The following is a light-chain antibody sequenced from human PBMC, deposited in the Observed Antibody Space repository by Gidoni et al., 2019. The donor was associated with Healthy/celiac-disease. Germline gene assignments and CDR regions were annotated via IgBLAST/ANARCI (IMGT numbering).Light chain of an antibody. CDR2: DAS. J-gene: IGKJ2*01. Sequence: DIKMTQSPSSLSASVGDRVTITCQASQYISNYLNWYQQRPGKAPKLLIYDASNLEIGVPSRFSGSGAGTDFTLTISSLQPEDIATYFCQQYYNLPYTFGQGTKLEIK. V-gene: IGKV1-33*01. CDR3: QQYYNLPYT. CDR1: QYISNY.